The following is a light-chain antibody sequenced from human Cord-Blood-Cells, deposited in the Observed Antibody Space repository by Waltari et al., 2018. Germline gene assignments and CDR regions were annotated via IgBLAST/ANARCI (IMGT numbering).Light chain of an antibody. CDR3: AAWDDSLNGYV. CDR1: SSNLGSNT. Sequence: QSVLTQPPSASGTPGQRVTISCSGSSSNLGSNTVNWYQQLPGTAPQLLVYSNNRRPSGVPDRFSGSKSGTSASLAISGLQSEDEADYYCAAWDDSLNGYVFGTGTKVTVL. J-gene: IGLJ1*01. V-gene: IGLV1-44*01. CDR2: SNN.